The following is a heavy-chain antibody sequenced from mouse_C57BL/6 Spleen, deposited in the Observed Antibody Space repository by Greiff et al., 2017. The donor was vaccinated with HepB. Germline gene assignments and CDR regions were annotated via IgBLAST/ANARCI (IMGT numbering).Heavy chain of an antibody. CDR2: INPYNGGT. D-gene: IGHD1-1*01. J-gene: IGHJ2*01. CDR1: GYTFTDYY. CDR3: ARGPNYYGSRGYFDY. Sequence: DVQLQESGPVLVKPGASVKMSCKASGYTFTDYYMNWVKQSHGKSLEWIGVINPYNGGTSYNQKFKGKATLTVDKSSSTAYMELNSLTSEDSAVYYCARGPNYYGSRGYFDYWGQGTTLTVSS. V-gene: IGHV1-19*01.